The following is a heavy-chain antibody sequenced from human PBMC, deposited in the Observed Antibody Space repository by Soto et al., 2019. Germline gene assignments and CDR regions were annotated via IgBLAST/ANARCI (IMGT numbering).Heavy chain of an antibody. Sequence: ASVKVSCKASGGTFSSYAISWVRQAPGQGLEWMGGIIPIFGTANYAQKFQGRVTITADESTSTAYMELSSLRSEDTAVFYCGRVYGTYYDPLTGLWGGHFDFWGQGTQVTVPS. CDR2: IIPIFGTA. J-gene: IGHJ4*02. D-gene: IGHD3-9*01. V-gene: IGHV1-69*13. CDR3: GRVYGTYYDPLTGLWGGHFDF. CDR1: GGTFSSYA.